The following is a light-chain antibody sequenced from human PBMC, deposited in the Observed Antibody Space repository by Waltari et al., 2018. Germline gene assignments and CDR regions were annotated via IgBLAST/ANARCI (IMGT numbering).Light chain of an antibody. Sequence: EIVLTQSPATLSLSPGDIAPLACGASQNIGGAYLAWYQQKPGLAPRLLIYDTAIRAAGVPDRFSGSGSGTDFTLTISRLDPEDFALYFCQQYANSPLTLGGGTKVEF. CDR1: QNIGGAY. CDR2: DTA. V-gene: IGKV3D-20*01. CDR3: QQYANSPLT. J-gene: IGKJ4*01.